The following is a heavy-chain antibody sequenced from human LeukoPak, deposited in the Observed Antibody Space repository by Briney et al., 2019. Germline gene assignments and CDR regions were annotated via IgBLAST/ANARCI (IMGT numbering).Heavy chain of an antibody. V-gene: IGHV3-21*01. CDR3: ARLRGYYFDY. CDR1: GFTFSSYT. J-gene: IGHJ4*02. CDR2: ITSSSSHI. D-gene: IGHD3-22*01. Sequence: GGSLRLSCAASGFTFSSYTMNWVRQAPGKGLEWVSSITSSSSHIYYADSVKGRFTISRDNAKNSLFLQMNSPRAEDTAVYYCARLRGYYFDYWGQGTLVTVSS.